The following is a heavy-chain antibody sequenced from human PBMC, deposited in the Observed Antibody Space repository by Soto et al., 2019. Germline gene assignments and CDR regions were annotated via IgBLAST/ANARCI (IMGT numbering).Heavy chain of an antibody. CDR1: GFAFSNYA. V-gene: IGHV3-23*01. CDR3: ARSVRDELLCAFDY. Sequence: PGGSLILSCAASGFAFSNYAMTWVRQAPGEGLEWVSSIRSGGGSTYHADSVKGRFTISRDNSKNTLYLQLTSLRAEDTAVYFCARSVRDELLCAFDYWGRGTMVTVSS. J-gene: IGHJ4*02. D-gene: IGHD1-7*01. CDR2: IRSGGGST.